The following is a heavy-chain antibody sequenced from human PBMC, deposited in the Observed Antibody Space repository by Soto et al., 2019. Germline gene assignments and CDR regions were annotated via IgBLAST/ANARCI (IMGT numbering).Heavy chain of an antibody. V-gene: IGHV4-31*03. Sequence: QVQLQESGPGLVKPSQTLSLTCTVSGGSIIDGQTYLNWIRQHTERGLEWTGYINYRGTTNYSQALKSRILISIDTSKNQFSLWLTSVTAADTAVYYCARDAPGVAPYWGQGTLVTVSS. D-gene: IGHD2-15*01. J-gene: IGHJ4*02. CDR1: GGSIIDGQTY. CDR2: INYRGTT. CDR3: ARDAPGVAPY.